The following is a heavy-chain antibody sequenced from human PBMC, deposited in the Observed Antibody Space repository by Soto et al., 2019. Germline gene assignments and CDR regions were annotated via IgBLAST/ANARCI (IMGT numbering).Heavy chain of an antibody. J-gene: IGHJ6*03. CDR1: GFTFDDYA. CDR3: AKDMKLGDYSYYYMDV. Sequence: GGSLRLSCAASGFTFDDYAMHWVRQAPGEGLEWVSGISWNSGSIGYADSVKGRFTISRDNAKNSLYLQMNSLRAEDTALYYCAKDMKLGDYSYYYMDVWGKGTTVTVSS. CDR2: ISWNSGSI. V-gene: IGHV3-9*01. D-gene: IGHD4-17*01.